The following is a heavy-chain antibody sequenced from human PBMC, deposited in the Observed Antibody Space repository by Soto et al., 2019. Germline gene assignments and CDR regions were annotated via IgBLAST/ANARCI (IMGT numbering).Heavy chain of an antibody. CDR1: GGSISSGDYY. CDR2: IYYSGST. CDR3: ARVGFGELLAHGMDV. Sequence: QVQLQESGPGLVKPSQTLSLTYTVSGGSISSGDYYWSWIRQPPGKGLEWIGYIYYSGSTYYNPSLKSRVTISVDTSKNQFSLKLSSVTAADTAVYYCARVGFGELLAHGMDVWGQGTTVTVSS. D-gene: IGHD3-10*01. J-gene: IGHJ6*02. V-gene: IGHV4-30-4*01.